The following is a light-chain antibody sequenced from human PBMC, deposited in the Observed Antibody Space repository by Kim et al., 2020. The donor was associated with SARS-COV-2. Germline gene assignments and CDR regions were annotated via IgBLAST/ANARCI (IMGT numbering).Light chain of an antibody. V-gene: IGLV2-14*03. J-gene: IGLJ1*01. CDR1: SSDVGGYNY. CDR3: SSYTSSSTLV. Sequence: GQWITISCTGTSSDVGGYNYVSWYQQHPGKAPKLMIYDVSNRPSGVSNRFSGSKSGNTASLTISGLQAEDEADYYCSSYTSSSTLVFGTGTKVTVL. CDR2: DVS.